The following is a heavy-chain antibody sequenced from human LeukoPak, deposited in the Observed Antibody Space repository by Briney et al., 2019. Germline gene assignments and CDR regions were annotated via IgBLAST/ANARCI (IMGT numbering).Heavy chain of an antibody. CDR3: RVRLDAFDI. V-gene: IGHV4-39*01. CDR1: GGSISSSSYY. D-gene: IGHD3-10*01. Sequence: PSETLSLTCTVSGGSISSSSYYWGWIRQPPGKGLEWIGSIYYSGSTYYNPSLKSRVTISVDTSKNQFSLKLSSVTAADTAVYYCRVRLDAFDIWGQGTMVTVSS. J-gene: IGHJ3*02. CDR2: IYYSGST.